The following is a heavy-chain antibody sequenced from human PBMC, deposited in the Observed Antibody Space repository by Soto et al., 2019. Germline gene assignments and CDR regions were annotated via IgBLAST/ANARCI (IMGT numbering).Heavy chain of an antibody. Sequence: GESLKISCQAFGYNFTNYWIGWVRQMPGKGLELMGIIYPGDSDTRYSPSFQGQVTISADKSISTAYLQWSSLKASDTAMYYCARTAAAGKYYYGMDVWGQGTTVTVSS. D-gene: IGHD6-13*01. CDR1: GYNFTNYW. V-gene: IGHV5-51*01. CDR3: ARTAAAGKYYYGMDV. J-gene: IGHJ6*02. CDR2: IYPGDSDT.